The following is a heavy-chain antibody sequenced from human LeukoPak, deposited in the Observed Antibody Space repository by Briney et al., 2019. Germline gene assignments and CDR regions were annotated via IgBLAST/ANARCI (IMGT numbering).Heavy chain of an antibody. D-gene: IGHD1-26*01. CDR1: IDSFSNYH. V-gene: IGHV4-34*01. J-gene: IGHJ5*02. CDR3: ARGQGATVPQVGKNWFDP. CDR2: VNESGGT. Sequence: SETLSLTCAVYIDSFSNYHWNWIRQTPAKGMEWIGEVNESGGTNINPSLRSRVILSVDTSKNHFSLKLISVTVADTAIYYCARGQGATVPQVGKNWFDPWGQGTRVTVSS.